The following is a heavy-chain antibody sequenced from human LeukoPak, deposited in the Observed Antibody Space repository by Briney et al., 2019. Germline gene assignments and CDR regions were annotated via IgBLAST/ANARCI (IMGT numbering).Heavy chain of an antibody. J-gene: IGHJ6*03. CDR3: ARGAAYYDFWSGYLQPYMDV. Sequence: ASVKVSCKASGYTFISYGISWVRQAPGQGLEWMGWISTYNGNTKYAQKLQGRVTMTTDTSTSTAYMELRSLRSDDTAVYYCARGAAYYDFWSGYLQPYMDVWGKGTTVIVSS. V-gene: IGHV1-18*01. CDR2: ISTYNGNT. D-gene: IGHD3-3*01. CDR1: GYTFISYG.